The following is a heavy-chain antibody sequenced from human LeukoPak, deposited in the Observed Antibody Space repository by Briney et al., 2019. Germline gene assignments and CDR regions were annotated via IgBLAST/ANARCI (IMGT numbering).Heavy chain of an antibody. CDR2: IYYSGST. Sequence: SETLSLTCTVSDGSISSYYWSWIRQPPGKGLEWIGYIYYSGSTNYNPSLKSRVTISVDRSKNQSSLKLSSVSAADTAVYYCAWYSSGWYPDYWGQGTLVTVSS. CDR1: DGSISSYY. CDR3: AWYSSGWYPDY. V-gene: IGHV4-59*01. J-gene: IGHJ4*02. D-gene: IGHD6-19*01.